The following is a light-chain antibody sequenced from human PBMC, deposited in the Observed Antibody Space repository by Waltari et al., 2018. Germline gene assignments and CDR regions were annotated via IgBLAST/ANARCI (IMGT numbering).Light chain of an antibody. Sequence: DIVMTQSPESLAVSLGERATINCTSSQSLFYSSSNQNFLAWYQQRPGQPPRLLLYWASARESGVPDRFSGSGSGTDFTLTISSLQAEDVAVYYCQQYYTSLLTFGGGTKVEI. J-gene: IGKJ4*01. CDR1: QSLFYSSSNQNF. CDR2: WAS. V-gene: IGKV4-1*01. CDR3: QQYYTSLLT.